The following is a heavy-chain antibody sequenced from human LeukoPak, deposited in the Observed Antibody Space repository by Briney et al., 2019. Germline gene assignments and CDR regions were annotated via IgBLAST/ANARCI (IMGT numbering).Heavy chain of an antibody. D-gene: IGHD3-3*01. Sequence: ASETLSLTCTVSDGFISSGAFYWTWIRQPAGKGLEWIGRISSSGNTNYNPSLKSRVTISVDMSKNQFSLKLSSVTAADTAVYHCARKEWVPYYFDYWGQGALVTVSS. CDR1: DGFISSGAFY. V-gene: IGHV4-61*02. CDR3: ARKEWVPYYFDY. J-gene: IGHJ4*02. CDR2: ISSSGNT.